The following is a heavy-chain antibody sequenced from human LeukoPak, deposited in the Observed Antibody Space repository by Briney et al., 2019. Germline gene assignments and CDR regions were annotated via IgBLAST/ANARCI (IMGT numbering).Heavy chain of an antibody. CDR1: GFTFSSYG. D-gene: IGHD2-2*01. Sequence: GGSLRLSCAASGFTFSSYGMHWVRQAPGKGLEWVAFIRYDGSNKYYADSVKGRFTISRDNSKNTLYLQMNSLRAEDTAVYYCAKDLIVVVPAAIRIFEEYYYYYMDVWGKGTTVTVS. CDR2: IRYDGSNK. J-gene: IGHJ6*03. CDR3: AKDLIVVVPAAIRIFEEYYYYYMDV. V-gene: IGHV3-30*02.